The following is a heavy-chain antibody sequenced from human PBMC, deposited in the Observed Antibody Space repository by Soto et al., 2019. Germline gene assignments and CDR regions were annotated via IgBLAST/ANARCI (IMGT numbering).Heavy chain of an antibody. V-gene: IGHV4-39*01. Sequence: KTSETLSLTCTVSGGSISSSSYYWGWIRQPPGKGLEWIGSIYYSGSTYYNPSLKSRVTISVDTSKNQFSLKLSSVTAADTAVYYCARPPSTVTTGGYFDLWGRGTLVTVS. CDR3: ARPPSTVTTGGYFDL. CDR1: GGSISSSSYY. D-gene: IGHD4-17*01. J-gene: IGHJ2*01. CDR2: IYYSGST.